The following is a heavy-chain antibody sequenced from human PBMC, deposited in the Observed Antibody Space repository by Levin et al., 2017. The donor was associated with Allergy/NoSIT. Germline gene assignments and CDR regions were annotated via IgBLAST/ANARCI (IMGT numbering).Heavy chain of an antibody. D-gene: IGHD3-10*01. V-gene: IGHV1-2*02. CDR2: INPNSGGT. J-gene: IGHJ4*02. Sequence: GASVKVSCKASGYTFTGYYMHWVRQAPGQGLEWMGWINPNSGGTNYAQKFQGRVTMTRDTSISTAYMELSRLRSDDTAVYYCARADSGSYSYFEYWGQGTLVTVSA. CDR3: ARADSGSYSYFEY. CDR1: GYTFTGYY.